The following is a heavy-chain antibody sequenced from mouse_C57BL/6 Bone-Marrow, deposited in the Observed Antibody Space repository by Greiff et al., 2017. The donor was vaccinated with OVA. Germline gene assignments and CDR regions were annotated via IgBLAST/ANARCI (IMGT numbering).Heavy chain of an antibody. CDR1: GFTFSSYG. CDR2: ISSGGSYT. J-gene: IGHJ1*03. V-gene: IGHV5-6*01. Sequence: EVNVVESGGDLVKPGGSLKLSCAASGFTFSSYGMSWVRQTPDKRLEWVATISSGGSYTYYPDSVKGRFTISRDNAKNTLYLQMSSLKSEDTAMYYCARHEGYYQYFDGWGTGTTVTVSS. D-gene: IGHD2-1*01. CDR3: ARHEGYYQYFDG.